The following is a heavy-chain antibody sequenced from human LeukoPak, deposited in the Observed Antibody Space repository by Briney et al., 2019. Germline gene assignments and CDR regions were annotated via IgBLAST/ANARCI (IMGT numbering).Heavy chain of an antibody. J-gene: IGHJ4*02. V-gene: IGHV3-23*01. CDR2: IVASSGST. Sequence: GGSLRLSCEPSGPSISNSAMSWAPKAPGKGLEWVSLIVASSGSTFYADSVKGRFTISRDSSKNTLYLQMNSLRAEDMAVYSCAKGAYDYIEMGYFDYWGQGTLVTVSS. D-gene: IGHD5-12*01. CDR1: GPSISNSA. CDR3: AKGAYDYIEMGYFDY.